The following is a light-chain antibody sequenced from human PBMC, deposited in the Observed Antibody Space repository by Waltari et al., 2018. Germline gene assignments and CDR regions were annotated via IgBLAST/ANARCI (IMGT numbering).Light chain of an antibody. CDR2: AAS. Sequence: DIKMTQSPSSLSASVGYRVTITCRASQSISSYLNWYKQKPWKAPKLLIHAASSLQSGVPSRFSGSGSGTDFTLTISSLQPEDFATYYCQQSYSTPRTFGQGTKVEIK. CDR3: QQSYSTPRT. V-gene: IGKV1-39*01. J-gene: IGKJ1*01. CDR1: QSISSY.